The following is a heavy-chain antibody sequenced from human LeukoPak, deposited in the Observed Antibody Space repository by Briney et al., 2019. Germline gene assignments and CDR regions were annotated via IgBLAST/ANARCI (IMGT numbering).Heavy chain of an antibody. V-gene: IGHV4-34*01. CDR2: INHSGST. CDR3: ARLPTDLLAFDY. D-gene: IGHD2-8*02. CDR1: GGSFSGYY. Sequence: SETLSLTCAVYGGSFSGYYWSWIRQPPGKGLEWIGEINHSGSTNYNPSLKSRVTISVDTSKNQFSLRLSSVTAADTAVYYCARLPTDLLAFDYWGQGTLVTVSS. J-gene: IGHJ4*02.